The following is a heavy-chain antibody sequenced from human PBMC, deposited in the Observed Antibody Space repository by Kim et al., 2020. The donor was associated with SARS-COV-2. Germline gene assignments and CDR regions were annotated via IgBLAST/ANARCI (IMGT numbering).Heavy chain of an antibody. D-gene: IGHD2-15*01. J-gene: IGHJ4*02. CDR1: GFTFSSYE. CDR3: ARSRWHHF. CDR2: ISSGGSTI. V-gene: IGHV3-48*03. Sequence: GGSLRLSCAASGFTFSSYEMNWLRQAPGKGLEWVSYISSGGSTIYYADSVKGRFTISRDNAKNSLYLQMNSLRAEDTAVYYCARSRWHHFWGQGTLVTVSS.